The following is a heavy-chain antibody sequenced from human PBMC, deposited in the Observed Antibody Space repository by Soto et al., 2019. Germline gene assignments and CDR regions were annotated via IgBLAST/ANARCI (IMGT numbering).Heavy chain of an antibody. V-gene: IGHV3-30*18. CDR3: AKDARGHLWAAGY. D-gene: IGHD5-18*01. CDR2: ISYDGSNK. CDR1: GFTFSSYG. J-gene: IGHJ4*02. Sequence: QVQLVESGGGVVQPGRSLRLSCAASGFTFSSYGMHWVRQAPGKGLEWVAVISYDGSNKYYADSVKGRFTISRDNSKNTLYLQMNSLRAEDTAVYYCAKDARGHLWAAGYWGQGTLVTVSS.